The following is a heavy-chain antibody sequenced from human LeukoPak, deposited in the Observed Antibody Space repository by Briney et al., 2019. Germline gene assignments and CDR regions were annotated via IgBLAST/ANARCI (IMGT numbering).Heavy chain of an antibody. V-gene: IGHV3-23*01. D-gene: IGHD2-2*01. CDR3: AKDLSGIVPAAMYDY. Sequence: GGSLRLSCVGSGFTFRSHAMSWVRQAPEKGLEFVSGIYENGGTTYYADSVKGRFSISRDNSKNTLYLQMNSLRAEDTAVYYCAKDLSGIVPAAMYDYWGQGTLVTVSS. CDR1: GFTFRSHA. CDR2: IYENGGTT. J-gene: IGHJ4*02.